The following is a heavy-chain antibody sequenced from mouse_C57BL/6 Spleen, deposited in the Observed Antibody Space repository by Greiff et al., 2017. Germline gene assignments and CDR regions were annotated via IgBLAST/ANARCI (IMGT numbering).Heavy chain of an antibody. D-gene: IGHD2-4*01. CDR3: ASYDYERAWFAY. CDR1: GFSLTSYA. CDR2: IWTGGGT. Sequence: QVQLQQSGPGLVAPSQSLSITCTVSGFSLTSYAISWVRQPPGKGLEWLGVIWTGGGTNYNSALKSRLSISKDNSKSQVFLKMNSLQTDDTARYYCASYDYERAWFAYWGQGTLVTVSA. J-gene: IGHJ3*01. V-gene: IGHV2-9-1*01.